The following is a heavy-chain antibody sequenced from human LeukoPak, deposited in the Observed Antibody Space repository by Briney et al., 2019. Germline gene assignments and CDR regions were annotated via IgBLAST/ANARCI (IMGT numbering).Heavy chain of an antibody. Sequence: GRSLRLSCPASGFIFSNYGMHWVRRAPGKGLEWVAIIWYDGSNRYYADSVKGRFTVSRDNSKNTLYLQMNSLRAEDSAVYYCARDLLLRYTWSFEKWGQGTLVTVSS. V-gene: IGHV3-33*01. J-gene: IGHJ4*02. CDR3: ARDLLLRYTWSFEK. CDR1: GFIFSNYG. D-gene: IGHD3-16*02. CDR2: IWYDGSNR.